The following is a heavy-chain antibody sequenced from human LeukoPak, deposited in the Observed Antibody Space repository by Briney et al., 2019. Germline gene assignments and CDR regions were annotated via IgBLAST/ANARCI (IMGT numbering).Heavy chain of an antibody. CDR2: INPSGGST. D-gene: IGHD3-10*01. CDR1: GYTFTSYY. CDR3: ARDLWTNYFDY. V-gene: IGHV1-46*01. Sequence: ASVKVSCKASGYTFTSYYMHWVRQAPGQGLEWMGIINPSGGSTSYAQKFQGRVAMTRDTSTSTVYMELSSLRSEDTAVYYCARDLWTNYFDYWGQGTLVTVSS. J-gene: IGHJ4*02.